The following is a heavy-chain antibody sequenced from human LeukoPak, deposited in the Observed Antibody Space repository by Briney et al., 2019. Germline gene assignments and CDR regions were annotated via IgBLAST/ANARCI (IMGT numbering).Heavy chain of an antibody. V-gene: IGHV1-18*01. CDR3: ARDDRRNYYYYYGMDV. CDR1: GYTFTSYG. CDR2: ISAYNGNT. J-gene: IGHJ6*02. Sequence: ASVKASCKASGYTFTSYGISWVRQAPGQGLEWMGWISAYNGNTNYAQKLQGRVTMTTDTSTSTAYMELRSLRSDDTAVYYCARDDRRNYYYYYGMDVWGQGTTVTVSS.